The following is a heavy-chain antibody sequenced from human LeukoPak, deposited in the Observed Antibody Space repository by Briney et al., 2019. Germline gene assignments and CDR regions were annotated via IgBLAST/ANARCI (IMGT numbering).Heavy chain of an antibody. V-gene: IGHV4-39*01. J-gene: IGHJ4*02. CDR2: IYYSGST. Sequence: KPSETLSLTCTVSGGSISSSSYYWGWIRQPPGKGLEWIGSIYYSGSTYYNPSLKSRVTISVDTSKNQFSLKLSSVTAADTAVYYCARHEDDSSGPLDYWGQGTLVTVSS. D-gene: IGHD6-19*01. CDR1: GGSISSSSYY. CDR3: ARHEDDSSGPLDY.